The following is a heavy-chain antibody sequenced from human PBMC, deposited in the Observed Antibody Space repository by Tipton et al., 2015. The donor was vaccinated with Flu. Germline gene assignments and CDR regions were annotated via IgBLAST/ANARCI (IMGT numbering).Heavy chain of an antibody. V-gene: IGHV3-11*01. J-gene: IGHJ6*02. CDR1: GLTFSDYY. D-gene: IGHD3-3*01. CDR3: VRDHDFWSAYYYYGMDV. CDR2: ISSSGTTI. Sequence: SLRLSCAASGLTFSDYYMSWIRQAPGKGLEWVSYISSSGTTIYYADSVKGRFTISRDNANNLLFLQMNSLRAEDTAVYYCVRDHDFWSAYYYYGMDVWGQGTTVTISS.